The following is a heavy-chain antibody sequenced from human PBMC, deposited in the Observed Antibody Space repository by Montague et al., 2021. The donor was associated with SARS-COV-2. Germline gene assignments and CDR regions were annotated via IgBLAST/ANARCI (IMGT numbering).Heavy chain of an antibody. V-gene: IGHV3-15*01. Sequence: PLRLSCAASGFTFSNAWMSWVRQAPGKGLEWVGRIKSKTDGGTTDYAAPVKGRFTISRDDSKNTLYLPMNSLKTEDTAVYYCTTGAEYSGSYYVYYYGMAVGGQGTTVTVSS. D-gene: IGHD1-26*01. CDR1: GFTFSNAW. CDR2: IKSKTDGGTT. CDR3: TTGAEYSGSYYVYYYGMAV. J-gene: IGHJ6*02.